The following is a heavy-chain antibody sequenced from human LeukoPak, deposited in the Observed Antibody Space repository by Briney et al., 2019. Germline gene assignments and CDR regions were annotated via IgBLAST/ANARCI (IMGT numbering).Heavy chain of an antibody. CDR2: IIPIFGTA. J-gene: IGHJ6*04. CDR3: ARGSGVVVPAALGYYYYGMDV. Sequence: SVKVSCKASGGTFTSYAISWVRQAPGQGLEWMGGIIPIFGTANYAQKFQGRVTITADESTSTAYIELSSLRSEDTAVYYCARGSGVVVPAALGYYYYGMDVWGKGTTVTVSS. V-gene: IGHV1-69*13. CDR1: GGTFTSYA. D-gene: IGHD2-2*01.